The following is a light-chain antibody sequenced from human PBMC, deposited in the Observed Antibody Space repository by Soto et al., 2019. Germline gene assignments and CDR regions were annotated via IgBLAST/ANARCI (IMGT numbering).Light chain of an antibody. CDR2: DVT. V-gene: IGLV2-14*03. CDR1: SSDVGAYNY. J-gene: IGLJ1*01. CDR3: RAYTANSTLDV. Sequence: QSALTQPASVSGCPGQSITISCTGTSSDVGAYNYVSWYQQYPGKAPKYIIYDVTNRPSGVSYRFSGSKSGNTASLTISGLQAEDAADYYCRAYTANSTLDVFGPGTKVTGL.